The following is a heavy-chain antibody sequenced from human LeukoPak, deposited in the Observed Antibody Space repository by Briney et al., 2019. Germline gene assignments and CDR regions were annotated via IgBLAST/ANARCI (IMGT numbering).Heavy chain of an antibody. CDR3: AKDLDGVYSYGTFDY. CDR2: IWYDGSYK. CDR1: GFTFSSYG. V-gene: IGHV3-33*06. D-gene: IGHD5-18*01. J-gene: IGHJ4*02. Sequence: GRSLRLSCAASGFTFSSYGMHWVRQAPGKGLEWVAVIWYDGSYKYYADSVKGRFTISRDNSRNTLYLQMNSLRAEDTAVYYCAKDLDGVYSYGTFDYWGQGTLVTVSS.